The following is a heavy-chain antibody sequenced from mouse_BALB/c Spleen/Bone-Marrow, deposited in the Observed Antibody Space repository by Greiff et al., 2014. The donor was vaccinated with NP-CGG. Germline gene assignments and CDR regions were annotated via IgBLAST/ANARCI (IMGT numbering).Heavy chain of an antibody. V-gene: IGHV5-6-4*01. Sequence: DVMLVESGGGLVKPGGSLKLSCAASGFTFGSYTMSWTRQTPEKRLEWVATISSGGSYTYYPDSVKGRFTISRDNAKNTLYLQMISLKSEDTAMYYCTRDRYYGNSFAYWGQGTLVTVSA. CDR1: GFTFGSYT. D-gene: IGHD2-1*01. J-gene: IGHJ3*01. CDR2: ISSGGSYT. CDR3: TRDRYYGNSFAY.